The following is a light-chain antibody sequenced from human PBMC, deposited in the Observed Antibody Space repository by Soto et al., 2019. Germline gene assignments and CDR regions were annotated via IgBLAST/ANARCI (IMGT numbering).Light chain of an antibody. CDR1: QSVSSTY. J-gene: IGKJ4*02. V-gene: IGKV3-20*01. Sequence: EIVLTQSPGTLSLSPGERATLSCRASQSVSSTYLAWYQQRPGQAPRLLIYGASSRATGIPDRFSGSGSGTDFILTISRLEPEDFAVYYCQQCSSSPRTFGLGTKVEIK. CDR2: GAS. CDR3: QQCSSSPRT.